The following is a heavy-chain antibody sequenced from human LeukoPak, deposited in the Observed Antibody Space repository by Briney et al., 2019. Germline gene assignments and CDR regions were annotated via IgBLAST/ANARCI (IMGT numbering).Heavy chain of an antibody. J-gene: IGHJ4*02. V-gene: IGHV3-7*01. Sequence: GGSLRLSCAASGFSFTSYWMSWVRQAAGKGLEWVANIKPDGSDKYYVDSVKGRFTISRDNAKNSLYLEMDTLRAEDTAVYYCVGDPGDYWGQGTLVTVSS. CDR2: IKPDGSDK. CDR1: GFSFTSYW. CDR3: VGDPGDY.